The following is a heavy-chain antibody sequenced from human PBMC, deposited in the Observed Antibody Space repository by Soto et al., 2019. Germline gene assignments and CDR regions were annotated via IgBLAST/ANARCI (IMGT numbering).Heavy chain of an antibody. CDR2: IYHSGST. D-gene: IGHD2-2*01. V-gene: IGHV4-4*02. Sequence: SETLSLTCAVSGGSISSSNWWSWVRQPPGKGLEWIGEIYHSGSTNYNPSLKSRVTISVDKSKNQFSLKLSSVTAADTAVYYCASGRDIVVVPAALEYYFDYWGQGTLVTVSS. CDR3: ASGRDIVVVPAALEYYFDY. CDR1: GGSISSSNW. J-gene: IGHJ4*02.